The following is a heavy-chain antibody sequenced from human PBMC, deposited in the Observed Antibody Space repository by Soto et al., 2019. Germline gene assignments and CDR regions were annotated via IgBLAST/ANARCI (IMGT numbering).Heavy chain of an antibody. CDR1: GDTFSSYA. CDR3: AREPPHRYFQH. Sequence: SVKVSCKASGDTFSSYAISWVRQAPGQGLEWMGGIIPILGTPNYAQKFQGRVTITADKSTSTAYMELSSLRAEDTAVYYCAREPPHRYFQHWGQSTLVTVSS. CDR2: IIPILGTP. V-gene: IGHV1-69*10. J-gene: IGHJ1*01.